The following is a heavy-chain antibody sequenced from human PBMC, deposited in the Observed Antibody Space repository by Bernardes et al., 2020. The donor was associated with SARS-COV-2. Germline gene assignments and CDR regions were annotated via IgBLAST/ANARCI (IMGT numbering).Heavy chain of an antibody. CDR1: GFTFSTYA. CDR2: ISGPGRT. D-gene: IGHD2-8*01. CDR3: AKELAYGTTWRDYKYYFGMDV. V-gene: IGHV3-23*01. J-gene: IGHJ6*02. Sequence: GGSLRLSCEASGFTFSTYAMSWVRQAPGKGLQWVSDISGPGRTYYADSVKGRFIISRDNSKNTLYLEMNSLRAEDTAVYYCAKELAYGTTWRDYKYYFGMDVWGQGTRVTVSS.